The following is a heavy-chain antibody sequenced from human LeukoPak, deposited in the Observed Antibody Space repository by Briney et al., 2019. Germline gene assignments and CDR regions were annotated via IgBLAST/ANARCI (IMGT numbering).Heavy chain of an antibody. V-gene: IGHV3-30-3*01. J-gene: IGHJ4*02. D-gene: IGHD3-16*01. Sequence: GRSLRLSCAASGFNLSSYAIHWVRQAPGKGLEWVAVISYDGSNKYYADSVKGRFTISRDNSKNTLYLQMNSLRAEDTAVYYCASQGGFHWGQGTLVTVSS. CDR1: GFNLSSYA. CDR3: ASQGGFH. CDR2: ISYDGSNK.